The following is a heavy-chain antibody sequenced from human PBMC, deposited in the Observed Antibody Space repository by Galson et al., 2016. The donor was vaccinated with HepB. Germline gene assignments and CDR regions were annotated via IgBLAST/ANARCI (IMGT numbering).Heavy chain of an antibody. V-gene: IGHV3-48*01. CDR2: ISYSNAV. CDR1: GFAFSRYE. Sequence: SLRLSCAASGFAFSRYEFNWVRQAPGKGLEWVSHISYSNAVSYAASVKGRFTISRDNSKNTLDLQRNSLRAEDTAVYYCARDVYYYGSGPDFSYGMDVWGQGTTVTVSS. J-gene: IGHJ6*02. D-gene: IGHD3-10*01. CDR3: ARDVYYYGSGPDFSYGMDV.